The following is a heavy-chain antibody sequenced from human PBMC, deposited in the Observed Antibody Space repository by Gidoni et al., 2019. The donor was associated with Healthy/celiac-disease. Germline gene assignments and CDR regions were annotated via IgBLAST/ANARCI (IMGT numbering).Heavy chain of an antibody. Sequence: QVQLVESGGGVVQPGRSLRLSCPASGFAFSSFGMHWVRQAPGKGLEWVAVISYDGSNKYYADSVKGRFNISRDNSKNTLYLQMNSLRAEDTAVYYCAKGTYPTTVKTCGMDVWGQGTTVTVSS. CDR1: GFAFSSFG. D-gene: IGHD4-17*01. V-gene: IGHV3-30*18. CDR2: ISYDGSNK. J-gene: IGHJ6*02. CDR3: AKGTYPTTVKTCGMDV.